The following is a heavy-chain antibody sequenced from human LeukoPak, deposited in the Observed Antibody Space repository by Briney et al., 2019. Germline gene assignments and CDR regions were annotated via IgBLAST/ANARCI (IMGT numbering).Heavy chain of an antibody. D-gene: IGHD1-14*01. CDR3: AAGNPDAFDI. CDR1: GGSFSGCY. J-gene: IGHJ3*02. V-gene: IGHV4-34*01. Sequence: SETLSLTCAVYGGSFSGCYWSWIRQPPGKGLEWIGEINHSGSTNYNPSLKSRVTISVDTSKNQFSLKLSSVTAADTAVYYCAAGNPDAFDIWGQGTMVTVSS. CDR2: INHSGST.